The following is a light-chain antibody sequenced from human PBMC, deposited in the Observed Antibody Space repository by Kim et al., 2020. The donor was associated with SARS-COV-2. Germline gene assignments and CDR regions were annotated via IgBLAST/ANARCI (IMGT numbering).Light chain of an antibody. J-gene: IGKJ5*01. Sequence: ASVGDRVTFSCRASEGISSYLAWYQQRPGKAPKLLIYAASTLQSGVPSRFSGSGSGTDFTLTISSLQPEDFATYYCQQLDSYPITFGRGTRLEIK. CDR3: QQLDSYPIT. V-gene: IGKV1-9*01. CDR1: EGISSY. CDR2: AAS.